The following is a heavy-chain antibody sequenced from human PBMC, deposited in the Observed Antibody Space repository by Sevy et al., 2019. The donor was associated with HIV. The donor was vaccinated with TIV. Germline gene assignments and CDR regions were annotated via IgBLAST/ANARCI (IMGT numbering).Heavy chain of an antibody. CDR1: GFTFSDSW. CDR3: ARAIGKDGAY. V-gene: IGHV3-7*03. D-gene: IGHD2-8*01. J-gene: IGHJ4*02. Sequence: GGSLRLSCTASGFTFSDSWMHWVRQAPGKGLEWLANINQDGSVIYYVDSMKGRFTISRDNSRNSLFLQMSSLRAGDTATYYCARAIGKDGAYWGQGTLVTVSS. CDR2: INQDGSVI.